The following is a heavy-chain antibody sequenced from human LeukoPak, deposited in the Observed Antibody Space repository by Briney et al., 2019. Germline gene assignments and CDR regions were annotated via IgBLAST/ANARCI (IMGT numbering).Heavy chain of an antibody. CDR1: GYTFTGYY. CDR2: INPNSGGT. CDR3: ASNAGTVGYYYYYMDV. Sequence: ASVKVSCKAFGYTFTGYYMHWARQAPGQGLEWMGWINPNSGGTNYAQKFQGRVTMTRDTSISTAYMELSRLRSEDTAVYYCASNAGTVGYYYYYMDVWGKGTTVTVSS. V-gene: IGHV1-2*02. J-gene: IGHJ6*03. D-gene: IGHD6-13*01.